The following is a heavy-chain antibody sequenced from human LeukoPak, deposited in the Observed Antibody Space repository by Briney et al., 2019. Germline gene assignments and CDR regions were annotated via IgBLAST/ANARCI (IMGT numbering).Heavy chain of an antibody. CDR3: TTGWLDAFDI. D-gene: IGHD3-22*01. Sequence: GRSLRLSCAASGFTFSSYGMHWVRQAPGKGLEWVGRIKSKTDGGTTDYAAPVKGRFTISRDDSKNTLYLQMNSLKTEDTAVYYCTTGWLDAFDIWGQGTMVTVSS. V-gene: IGHV3-15*01. CDR2: IKSKTDGGTT. CDR1: GFTFSSYG. J-gene: IGHJ3*02.